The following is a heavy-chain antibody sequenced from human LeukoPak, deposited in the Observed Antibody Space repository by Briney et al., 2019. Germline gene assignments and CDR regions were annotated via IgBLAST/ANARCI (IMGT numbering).Heavy chain of an antibody. D-gene: IGHD5-18*01. CDR1: GFTFSGYS. CDR3: ASGYGRARASDY. V-gene: IGHV3-21*01. J-gene: IGHJ4*02. Sequence: GGSLRLSCAASGFTFSGYSMNWVRQAPGKGLEWVSSISSSRSSYIYYADSVRGRFTLSRENAKNSLYLKMNSVRAEDTAVYYCASGYGRARASDYWGEGTLVTVSS. CDR2: ISSSRSSYI.